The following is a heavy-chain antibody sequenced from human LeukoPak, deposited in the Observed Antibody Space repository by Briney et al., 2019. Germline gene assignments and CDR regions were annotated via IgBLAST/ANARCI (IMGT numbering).Heavy chain of an antibody. J-gene: IGHJ4*02. V-gene: IGHV4-38-2*02. Sequence: SETLSLTCTVSGYSISSGYFWGWIRQPPGKGLEWIGSIYHSGSTYYNPSLKSRVTISVDTSKNQFSLKLSSVTAADTAVYYCARDPELYYYDSSGYSGGAYYFDYWGQGTLVTVSS. CDR3: ARDPELYYYDSSGYSGGAYYFDY. CDR2: IYHSGST. D-gene: IGHD3-22*01. CDR1: GYSISSGYF.